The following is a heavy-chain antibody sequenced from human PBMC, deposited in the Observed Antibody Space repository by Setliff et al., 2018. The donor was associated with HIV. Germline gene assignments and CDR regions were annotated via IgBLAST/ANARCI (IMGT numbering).Heavy chain of an antibody. V-gene: IGHV4-39*01. D-gene: IGHD6-6*01. CDR1: GGSISSSSYY. CDR2: IYYSGST. Sequence: PSETLSLTCTVSGGSISSSSYYWGWIRQPPGKGLEWIGSIYYSGSTYYNPSLKSRVTLSVDTSKNQFSLKLSSVTAADTAVYYCARSNEIIAARYFDYWGQGTLVTVSS. J-gene: IGHJ4*02. CDR3: ARSNEIIAARYFDY.